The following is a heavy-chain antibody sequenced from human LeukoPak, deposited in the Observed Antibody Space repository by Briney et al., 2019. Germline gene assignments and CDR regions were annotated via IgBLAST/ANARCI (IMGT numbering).Heavy chain of an antibody. CDR1: GYSISSGYY. CDR3: ARHRLLLWFGESRLFDP. J-gene: IGHJ5*02. Sequence: SETLSLTCTVSGYSISSGYYWGWIRQPPGKGLEWIGSIYHSGSTYYNPSLKSRVTISVDTSKNQFSLKLSSVTAADTAVYYCARHRLLLWFGESRLFDPWGQGTLVTVSS. V-gene: IGHV4-38-2*02. D-gene: IGHD3-10*01. CDR2: IYHSGST.